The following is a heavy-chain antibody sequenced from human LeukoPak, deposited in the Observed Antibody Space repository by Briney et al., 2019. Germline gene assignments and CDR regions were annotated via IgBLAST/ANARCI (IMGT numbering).Heavy chain of an antibody. Sequence: ASVKVSCKASGGTFSSYAISWVRQTPGQGLEWMGGIIPIFGTANYAQKFQGRVTITADESTSTAYMELSSLRSEDTAVYYCARGGGYSYGYYFDYWGQGTLVTVSS. CDR2: IIPIFGTA. CDR3: ARGGGYSYGYYFDY. V-gene: IGHV1-69*01. CDR1: GGTFSSYA. J-gene: IGHJ4*02. D-gene: IGHD5-18*01.